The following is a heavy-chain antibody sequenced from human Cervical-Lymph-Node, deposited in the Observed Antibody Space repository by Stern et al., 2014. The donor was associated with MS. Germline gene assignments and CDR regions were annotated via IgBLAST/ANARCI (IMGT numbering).Heavy chain of an antibody. Sequence: QLVQSGADVKNPGASVTVSCKASGYTFTASYIHWLRQAPGQGLEWMGWINPDSGGTDYAQKFQGRVTMTRDTSISTAYMALSSLRSDDSAVYYCARAWYRSNLIEYWGQGTLVSVSS. D-gene: IGHD6-19*01. CDR1: GYTFTASY. CDR2: INPDSGGT. CDR3: ARAWYRSNLIEY. V-gene: IGHV1-2*02. J-gene: IGHJ4*02.